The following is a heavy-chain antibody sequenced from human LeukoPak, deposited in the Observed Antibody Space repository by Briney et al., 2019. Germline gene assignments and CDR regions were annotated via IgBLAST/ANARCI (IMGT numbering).Heavy chain of an antibody. Sequence: GASVKVSCKASGYTFTSYYMHWVRQAPGQGLEWMGIIYPSGGSTSYAQKFQGRVTMTRNMSTSTVYMELSSLRSEDTAVYYCARGITGSSPAQYFQHWGQGTLVTVSS. V-gene: IGHV1-46*01. CDR3: ARGITGSSPAQYFQH. J-gene: IGHJ1*01. CDR1: GYTFTSYY. CDR2: IYPSGGST. D-gene: IGHD1-26*01.